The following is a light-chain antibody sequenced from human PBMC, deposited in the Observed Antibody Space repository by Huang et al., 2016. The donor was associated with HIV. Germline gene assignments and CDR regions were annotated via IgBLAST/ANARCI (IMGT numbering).Light chain of an antibody. CDR3: QQANSFPRSIT. Sequence: DIQMTQSPSSVSASVGDRVTITCRASQGISSWFAWYQQNPGKATKLLIYAASTLQSGVPSRFSGSGSGTDFTLTISSLQPEDFATYYCQQANSFPRSITFGQGTRLEIK. CDR2: AAS. J-gene: IGKJ5*01. CDR1: QGISSW. V-gene: IGKV1-12*01.